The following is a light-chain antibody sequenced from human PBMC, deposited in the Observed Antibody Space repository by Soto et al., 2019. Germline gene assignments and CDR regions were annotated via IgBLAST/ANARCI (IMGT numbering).Light chain of an antibody. J-gene: IGLJ3*02. CDR3: CSYAGRYKLV. CDR1: SGDVGGYDY. V-gene: IGLV2-11*01. CDR2: DVS. Sequence: QSALTQPRSVSGSPGQSVTISCTGTSGDVGGYDYVSWYLKHPDKAPNLIIYDVSKRPSGVPDRFSAPKSGNTAYLTVSGLQSEDEAEYFCCSYAGRYKLVFGGGTKVTVL.